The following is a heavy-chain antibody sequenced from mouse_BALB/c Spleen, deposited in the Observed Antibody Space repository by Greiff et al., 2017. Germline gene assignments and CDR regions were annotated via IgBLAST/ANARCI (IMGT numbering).Heavy chain of an antibody. J-gene: IGHJ3*01. CDR1: GFTFTDYY. Sequence: EVQVVESGGGLVQPGGSLRLSCATSGFTFTDYYMSWVRQPPGKALEWLGVIRNKANGYTTEYSASVKCRFTISSDNSQSILYLQMNTLRAEDSATYYCAREIVSKGPFAYWGQGTLVTVSA. V-gene: IGHV7-3*02. CDR2: IRNKANGYTT. D-gene: IGHD2-12*01. CDR3: AREIVSKGPFAY.